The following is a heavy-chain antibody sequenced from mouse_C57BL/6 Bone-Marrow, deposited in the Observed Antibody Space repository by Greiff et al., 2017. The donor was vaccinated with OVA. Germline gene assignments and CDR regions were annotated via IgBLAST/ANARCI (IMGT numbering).Heavy chain of an antibody. CDR1: GYTFTSYW. V-gene: IGHV1-64*01. CDR2: IHPNSGST. CDR3: ARGYGYERGAWFAY. J-gene: IGHJ3*01. D-gene: IGHD2-2*01. Sequence: QVQLQQPGAELVKPGASVKLSCKASGYTFTSYWMHWVKQRPGQGLEWIGMIHPNSGSTNYNEKFKSKATLTVDKSSSTAYMQLSSLTSEDSAVYYCARGYGYERGAWFAYWGQGTLVTVSA.